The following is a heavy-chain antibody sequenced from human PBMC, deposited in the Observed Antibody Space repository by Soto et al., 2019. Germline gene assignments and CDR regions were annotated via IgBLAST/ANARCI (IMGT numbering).Heavy chain of an antibody. CDR2: IYYSGST. J-gene: IGHJ6*02. Sequence: PSETLSLTCTVSGGSISSSSYYWGWIRQPPGKGLEWIGSIYYSGSTYYNPSLKGRVTISVDTSKNQFSLKLSSVTAADTAVYYCARLGGELLWFGESRYYYGMDVWGQGTTVTVSS. V-gene: IGHV4-39*01. CDR3: ARLGGELLWFGESRYYYGMDV. CDR1: GGSISSSSYY. D-gene: IGHD3-10*01.